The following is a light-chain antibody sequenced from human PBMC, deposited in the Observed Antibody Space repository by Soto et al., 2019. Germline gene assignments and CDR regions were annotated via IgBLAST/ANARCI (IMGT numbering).Light chain of an antibody. V-gene: IGLV1-40*01. CDR1: SPNIGAGHD. Sequence: QSVLTQPPSVSGAPGQRVTISCTGSSPNIGAGHDVHWYQQLPGTAPKLLIYANTNRPSGVPDRFSGSKSGTSASLAITGLQAEDEADYYCQSYDSSLSAVVFGGGTKLTVL. CDR3: QSYDSSLSAVV. CDR2: ANT. J-gene: IGLJ2*01.